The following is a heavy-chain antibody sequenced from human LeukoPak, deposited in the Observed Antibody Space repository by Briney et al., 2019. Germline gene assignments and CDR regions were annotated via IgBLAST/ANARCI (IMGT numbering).Heavy chain of an antibody. D-gene: IGHD6-13*01. CDR2: IYSTGST. V-gene: IGHV4-4*07. CDR3: ARQIASAGTAGFDF. Sequence: SQTLSPTCTVSGGSISSYYWSWIRQPAGKGLEWIGRIYSTGSTNYNPSLKSRVTMSVDTSKNQFSLRLRSVTAADTAVYYCARQIASAGTAGFDFWGQGALVTVSS. J-gene: IGHJ4*02. CDR1: GGSISSYY.